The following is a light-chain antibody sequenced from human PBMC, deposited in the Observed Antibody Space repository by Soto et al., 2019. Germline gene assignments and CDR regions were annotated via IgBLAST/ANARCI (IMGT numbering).Light chain of an antibody. J-gene: IGKJ4*01. V-gene: IGKV4-1*01. Sequence: DILLTPSPDSLSVSLDERSPINWKSSPSVLYSANNRNYLGWYQQKPGQPPRLLINWASTRESGVPDRFSGSGSGTDFTLTINSLQAEDVAVYYCQQYDISPLTFGGGTKVDIK. CDR2: WAS. CDR3: QQYDISPLT. CDR1: PSVLYSANNRNY.